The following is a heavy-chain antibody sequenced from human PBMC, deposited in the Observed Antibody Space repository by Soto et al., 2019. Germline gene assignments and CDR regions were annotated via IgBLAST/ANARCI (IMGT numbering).Heavy chain of an antibody. Sequence: PGGSLRLSCAVSGVTVNSNFMSWVRQAPGKGLEWVSVIFSGGNADYADSVKGRFIMSRDISKNTLYLQMNSLRAEDTAVYFCVKEFRGAFDYWGQGTLVIVSS. CDR2: IFSGGNA. CDR1: GVTVNSNF. D-gene: IGHD3-10*01. CDR3: VKEFRGAFDY. V-gene: IGHV3-53*01. J-gene: IGHJ4*02.